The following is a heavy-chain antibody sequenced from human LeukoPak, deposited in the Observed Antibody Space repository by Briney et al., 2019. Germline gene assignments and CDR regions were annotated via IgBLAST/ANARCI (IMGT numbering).Heavy chain of an antibody. CDR1: GFTFSSYS. J-gene: IGHJ4*02. CDR2: ISSSSSYV. D-gene: IGHD3-9*01. Sequence: PGGSLRLSCAASGFTFSSYSMNWVRQAPGKGLEWVSSISSSSSYVYYADSVKGRFTISRDNAKNSLYLQMNSLRAEDTAVYYCCLRRGLLRYFDWLEYWGQGTLVTVSS. CDR3: CLRRGLLRYFDWLEY. V-gene: IGHV3-21*01.